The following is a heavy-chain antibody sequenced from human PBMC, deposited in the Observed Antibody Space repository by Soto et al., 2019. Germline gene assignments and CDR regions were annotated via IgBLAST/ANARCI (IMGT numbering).Heavy chain of an antibody. V-gene: IGHV3-30*18. CDR2: ISYDGSNK. CDR3: AKGLERLVRSWFDP. D-gene: IGHD6-6*01. J-gene: IGHJ5*01. Sequence: PGGSLRLSCAASGFTFSSYGMDWVRQAPGKGLEWVAVISYDGSNKYYADSVKGRFTISRDNSKNTLYLQMDSLRVEDTAVYYCAKGLERLVRSWFDPWGQGTMVTVSS. CDR1: GFTFSSYG.